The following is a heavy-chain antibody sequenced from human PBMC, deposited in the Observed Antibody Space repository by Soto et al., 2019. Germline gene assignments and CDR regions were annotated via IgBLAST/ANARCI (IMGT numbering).Heavy chain of an antibody. J-gene: IGHJ6*02. D-gene: IGHD5-18*01. CDR1: GYTFTGYY. CDR2: INPNSGGT. CDR3: ARNDVDTAMVSYYYYGMDV. Sequence: ASVKVSCKASGYTFTGYYLHWVRQAPGQGLEWMGWINPNSGGTNYAQKFQGRVTMTRDTSISTAYMELSRLRSDDTAVYYCARNDVDTAMVSYYYYGMDVWGQGTTVTVSS. V-gene: IGHV1-2*02.